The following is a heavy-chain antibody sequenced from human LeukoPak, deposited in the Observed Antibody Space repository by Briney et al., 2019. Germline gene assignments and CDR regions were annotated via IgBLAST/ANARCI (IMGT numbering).Heavy chain of an antibody. CDR3: ARVRYCSSTSCYFSAFDI. V-gene: IGHV3-20*04. J-gene: IGHJ3*02. CDR2: INWNGGST. D-gene: IGHD2-2*01. CDR1: GFIFDDYG. Sequence: GGSLSLSCAASGFIFDDYGMSWVRQAPGKGLEWVSGINWNGGSTGYVDSVKGRFTISRGNAKNSLCLQMNSLRAEDTALYYCARVRYCSSTSCYFSAFDIWGQGTMVTVSS.